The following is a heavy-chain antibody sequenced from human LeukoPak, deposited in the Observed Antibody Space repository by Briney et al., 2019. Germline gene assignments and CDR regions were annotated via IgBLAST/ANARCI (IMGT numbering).Heavy chain of an antibody. CDR1: GYTFTGYY. CDR3: ARRSHGPKYDYYYGMDV. J-gene: IGHJ6*02. CDR2: IIPILGIA. Sequence: ASVKVSCKASGYTFTGYYMHWVRQAPGQGLEWMGRIIPILGIANYAQKFQGRVTITADKSTSTAYMELSSLRSEDTAVYYCARRSHGPKYDYYYGMDVWGQGTTVTVSS. V-gene: IGHV1-69*02.